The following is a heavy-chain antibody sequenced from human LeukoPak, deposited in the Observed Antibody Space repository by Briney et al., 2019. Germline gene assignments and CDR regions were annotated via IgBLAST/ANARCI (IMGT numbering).Heavy chain of an antibody. J-gene: IGHJ5*01. CDR1: GFTFSSYW. CDR2: INSDGSTT. V-gene: IGHV3-74*01. Sequence: GGSLRLSCAASGFTFSSYWMHWVRQAPGKGLVWVSRINSDGSTTSHADSVKGRYTISRDNAKNTLFLQMNSLRAENTAVYYCARGGSSSWYGSWGQGTLVTVSS. D-gene: IGHD6-13*01. CDR3: ARGGSSSWYGS.